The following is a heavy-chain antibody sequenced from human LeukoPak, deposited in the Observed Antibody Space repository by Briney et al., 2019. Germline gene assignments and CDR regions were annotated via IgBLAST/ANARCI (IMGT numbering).Heavy chain of an antibody. CDR2: INPNSGGT. D-gene: IGHD3-16*01. V-gene: IGHV1-2*02. Sequence: WASVKVSCKASGYTFTGYYMHWVRQAPGQGLEWMGWINPNSGGTNYAQKFQGRVTMTRDTSISTAYMELSRLRSDDTAVYYCARDFRMITFGGVRPRSAMYFGYWGQGTLVTVSS. J-gene: IGHJ4*02. CDR1: GYTFTGYY. CDR3: ARDFRMITFGGVRPRSAMYFGY.